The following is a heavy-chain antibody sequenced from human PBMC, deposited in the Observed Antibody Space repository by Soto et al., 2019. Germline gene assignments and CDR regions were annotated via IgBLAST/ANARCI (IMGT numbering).Heavy chain of an antibody. Sequence: GGSLRLSCTTSGFTFSTYHMHWVRQPPGKGLEWVASIRYDGSQKYHADSVKGRFIISRDYSKNTGYLQTSSLGAEDTAVYYCARDLSPSGYDQAPSFDYWGQGTLVTVSS. CDR2: IRYDGSQK. CDR1: GFTFSTYH. J-gene: IGHJ4*02. V-gene: IGHV3-30*02. CDR3: ARDLSPSGYDQAPSFDY. D-gene: IGHD5-12*01.